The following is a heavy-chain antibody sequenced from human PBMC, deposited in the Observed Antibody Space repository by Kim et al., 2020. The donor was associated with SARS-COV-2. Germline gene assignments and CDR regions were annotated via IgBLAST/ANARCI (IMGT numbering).Heavy chain of an antibody. CDR3: ARHHPVGTGTTSLPPPFEQ. V-gene: IGHV4-39*01. CDR1: GGSISSGSYY. D-gene: IGHD1-7*01. J-gene: IGHJ4*02. Sequence: SETLSLTCTVSGGSISSGSYYWGWIRQPPGKGLEWIGSIYYSGSTYYKPSLKSRVTISVDTSKNQFSLKLSSVTAADTAVYYCARHHPVGTGTTSLPPPFEQWGQGTLVTVSS. CDR2: IYYSGST.